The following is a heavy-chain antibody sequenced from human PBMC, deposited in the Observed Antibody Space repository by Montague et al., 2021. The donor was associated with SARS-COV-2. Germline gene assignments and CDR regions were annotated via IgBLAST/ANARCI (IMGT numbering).Heavy chain of an antibody. CDR2: IYYSGST. Sequence: SETLSLTCTVSGGSISSYYWRWIRQPPGKALEWIGHIYYSGSTNSNPSPKSRVTISVDTSKNQFSLKLSSVTAADTAVYYCARLKGSGWNYYFDYWGPGTLISVSS. CDR3: ARLKGSGWNYYFDY. D-gene: IGHD6-19*01. CDR1: GGSISSYY. V-gene: IGHV4-59*01. J-gene: IGHJ4*02.